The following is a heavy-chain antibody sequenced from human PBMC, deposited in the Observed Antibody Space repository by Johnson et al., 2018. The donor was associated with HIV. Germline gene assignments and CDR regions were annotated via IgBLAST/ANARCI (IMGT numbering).Heavy chain of an antibody. Sequence: VQLVESGGGLVQPGGSLRLSCAASGFIFSSYDMHWVRQATGRGLEWVSGIGTAGDTYYPGSVKGRFTISRDNAKNSLYLQMNSLRAEDTAVYYCATGRASVWGQGTMGTVSS. J-gene: IGHJ3*01. CDR2: IGTAGDT. CDR3: ATGRASV. V-gene: IGHV3-13*01. D-gene: IGHD1-14*01. CDR1: GFIFSSYD.